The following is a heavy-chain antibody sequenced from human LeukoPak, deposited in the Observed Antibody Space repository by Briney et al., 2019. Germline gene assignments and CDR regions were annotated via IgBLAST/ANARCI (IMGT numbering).Heavy chain of an antibody. Sequence: GGSLTLSCAASGFTFNSYWMSWVRQAPGKGLEWVANIKQDGSEKYYVDSLKGRFTISRDNAKNSLYLQMNSLRAEDTAVYYCARDRATLRVWGQGTTVIVSS. V-gene: IGHV3-7*01. CDR2: IKQDGSEK. CDR3: ARDRATLRV. J-gene: IGHJ6*02. CDR1: GFTFNSYW.